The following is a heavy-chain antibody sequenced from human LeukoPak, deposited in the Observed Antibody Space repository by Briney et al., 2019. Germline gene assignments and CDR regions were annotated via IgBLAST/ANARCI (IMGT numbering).Heavy chain of an antibody. D-gene: IGHD4-17*01. Sequence: GASVKVSRKASGGTFSSYAISWVRQAPGQGLEWMGGIIPIFGTANYAQRFQGRVTITADESTSTAYMELSSLRSEDTAVYYCARAYGDYRFDYWGQGTLVTVSS. J-gene: IGHJ4*02. V-gene: IGHV1-69*13. CDR2: IIPIFGTA. CDR3: ARAYGDYRFDY. CDR1: GGTFSSYA.